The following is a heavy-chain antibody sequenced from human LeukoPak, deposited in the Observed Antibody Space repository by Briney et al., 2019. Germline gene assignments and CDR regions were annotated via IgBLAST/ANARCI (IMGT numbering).Heavy chain of an antibody. CDR3: AKDISVGYSSSWYVGSAFDI. D-gene: IGHD6-13*01. CDR2: ISWNSGSI. CDR1: GFTFDDYA. Sequence: GGSLRLSCAASGFTFDDYAMHWVRQAPGKGLEWVSGISWNSGSIGYADSVKGRFTISRDNAKNSLYLQMNSLRAVDMALYYCAKDISVGYSSSWYVGSAFDIWGQGTMVPVSS. V-gene: IGHV3-9*03. J-gene: IGHJ3*02.